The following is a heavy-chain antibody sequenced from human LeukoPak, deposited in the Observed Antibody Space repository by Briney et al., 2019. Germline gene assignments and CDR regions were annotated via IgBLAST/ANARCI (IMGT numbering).Heavy chain of an antibody. J-gene: IGHJ4*02. CDR3: ARVAQWNFDY. D-gene: IGHD6-19*01. CDR1: GFTVNNNY. V-gene: IGHV3-21*01. CDR2: ISSSSSYI. Sequence: GGSLRLSCAASGFTVNNNYMTWVRQAPGKGLEWVSSISSSSSYIYYADSVKGRFTISRDNAKNSLYLQMNSLRAEDTAVYYCARVAQWNFDYWGQGTLVTVSS.